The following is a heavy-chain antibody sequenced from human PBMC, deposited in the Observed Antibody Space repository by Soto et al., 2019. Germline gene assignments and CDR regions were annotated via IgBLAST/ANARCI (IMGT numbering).Heavy chain of an antibody. CDR2: IIPIFGTA. Sequence: SVKVSCKASGGTFSSYAISWVRQAPGQGLEWMGGIIPIFGTANYAQKFQGRVTITADESTSTAYMELSSLRSEDTAVYYCARVSPPGVYYDFWSGYSPYYYYYGMDVWGQGTTVTVSS. D-gene: IGHD3-3*01. V-gene: IGHV1-69*13. CDR1: GGTFSSYA. J-gene: IGHJ6*02. CDR3: ARVSPPGVYYDFWSGYSPYYYYYGMDV.